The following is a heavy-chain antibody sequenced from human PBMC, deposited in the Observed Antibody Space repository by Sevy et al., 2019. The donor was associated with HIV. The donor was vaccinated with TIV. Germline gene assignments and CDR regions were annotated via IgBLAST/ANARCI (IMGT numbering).Heavy chain of an antibody. CDR3: ARARRSYGGSYYYYYYMDV. D-gene: IGHD5-12*01. CDR2: IKEDGSEK. J-gene: IGHJ6*03. Sequence: GGSLRLSCAGSGFTFSSYSMSWVRQAPGKGLEWVANIKEDGSEKNYVHSVKGRFTISRDNAKNSLYLQMNSLRAEDTALYYCARARRSYGGSYYYYYYMDVWGKGTTVTVSS. CDR1: GFTFSSYS. V-gene: IGHV3-7*03.